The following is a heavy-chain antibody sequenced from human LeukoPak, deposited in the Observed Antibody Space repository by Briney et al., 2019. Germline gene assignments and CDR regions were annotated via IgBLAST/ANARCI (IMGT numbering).Heavy chain of an antibody. V-gene: IGHV3-30-3*01. CDR2: ISYDGSNK. Sequence: GGSLRLSCAASGFTFSSYAMHWVRQAPGKGLEWVAVISYDGSNKYYADSVKGRFTISRDNSKNTLYLRMNSLRAEDTAVYYCARDHRVWVTAISGYWGQGTLVTVSS. D-gene: IGHD2-21*02. CDR1: GFTFSSYA. J-gene: IGHJ4*02. CDR3: ARDHRVWVTAISGY.